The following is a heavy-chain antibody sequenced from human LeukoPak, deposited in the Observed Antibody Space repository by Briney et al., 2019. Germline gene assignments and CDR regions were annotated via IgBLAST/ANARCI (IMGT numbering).Heavy chain of an antibody. V-gene: IGHV3-33*01. CDR3: ARGMTTGPRSVYHYMDV. D-gene: IGHD4-17*01. J-gene: IGHJ6*03. CDR2: LWYDGSNE. Sequence: GGSLRLSCVASGFTFRNYGMHWVRQAPGKWLEWLSLLWYDGSNEYYADSVKGRFTISRDNSKNTLYLQMNSLRAEDTAVYYCARGMTTGPRSVYHYMDVWGKGTTVTVSS. CDR1: GFTFRNYG.